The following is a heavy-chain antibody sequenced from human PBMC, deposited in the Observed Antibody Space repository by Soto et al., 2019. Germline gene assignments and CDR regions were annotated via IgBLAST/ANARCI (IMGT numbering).Heavy chain of an antibody. J-gene: IGHJ5*02. V-gene: IGHV4-59*08. CDR1: DGSISSCY. D-gene: IGHD2-15*01. CDR3: ARHGLVAATPAWFDP. Sequence: SEPMSLTCTVWDGSISSCYWSWIRKTQGKGLEWFGYIYYSGSTNYNPSLKSRVTISVDTSKNQFSLKLSSVTAADTAVYYCARHGLVAATPAWFDPWGQGTLVTVSS. CDR2: IYYSGST.